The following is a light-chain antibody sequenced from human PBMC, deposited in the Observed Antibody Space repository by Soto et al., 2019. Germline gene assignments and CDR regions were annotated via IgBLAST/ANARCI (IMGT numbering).Light chain of an antibody. V-gene: IGKV3-15*01. CDR2: GAS. Sequence: EIVMTQSASTLSLSPGERATLSWGASQTIDNTLAWYQRKPGQAPRLLIYGASTRATGIPARFSGSGSGTEFTLTISSLQSEDFAVYYCQQYNNWPLTFGQGTKVDIK. J-gene: IGKJ1*01. CDR1: QTIDNT. CDR3: QQYNNWPLT.